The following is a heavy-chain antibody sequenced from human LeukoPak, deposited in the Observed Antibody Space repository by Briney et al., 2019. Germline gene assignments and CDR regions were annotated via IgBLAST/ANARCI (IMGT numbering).Heavy chain of an antibody. CDR3: ARDRSDDYRKNYYYMDV. CDR1: GFTFSSGDW. J-gene: IGHJ6*03. D-gene: IGHD4-11*01. V-gene: IGHV3-7*01. Sequence: PGGSLRLSCVASGFTFSSGDWMTWVRQAPGKGLEWVANIKQDGSEKNYVDSVKGRFTISRDNAKNSLYLQMNSLRAEDTAVYYCARDRSDDYRKNYYYMDVWGKGATVTVSS. CDR2: IKQDGSEK.